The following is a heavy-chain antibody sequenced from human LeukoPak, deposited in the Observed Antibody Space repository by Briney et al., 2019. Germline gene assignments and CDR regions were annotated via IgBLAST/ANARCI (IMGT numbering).Heavy chain of an antibody. D-gene: IGHD3-3*01. CDR3: ARASYDFWSGYYTNNWFDP. Sequence: KSSETLSLTCTVSGGSISSYYWSWIRQPPGKGLEWIGYIYYSGSTNYNPSLKSRVTISVDTSKDQFSLKLSSVTAADTAVYYCARASYDFWSGYYTNNWFDPWGQGTLVTVSS. CDR1: GGSISSYY. J-gene: IGHJ5*02. V-gene: IGHV4-59*08. CDR2: IYYSGST.